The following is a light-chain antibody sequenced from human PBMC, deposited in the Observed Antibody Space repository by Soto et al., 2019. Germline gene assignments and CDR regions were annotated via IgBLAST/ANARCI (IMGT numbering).Light chain of an antibody. CDR1: QSISSW. Sequence: DIQMTQSPSTLSASVGDRVTITCRASQSISSWLAWYQQKPGKAPKLLIYKASTLQSGFPSRFSGSGSGTEFTLAISSLQPDDSETYYCQQYNDNWTFGQGTKVDIK. J-gene: IGKJ1*01. CDR2: KAS. V-gene: IGKV1-5*03. CDR3: QQYNDNWT.